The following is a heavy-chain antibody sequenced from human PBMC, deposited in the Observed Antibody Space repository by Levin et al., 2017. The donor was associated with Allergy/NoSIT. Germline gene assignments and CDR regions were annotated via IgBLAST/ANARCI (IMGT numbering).Heavy chain of an antibody. CDR2: IYYSGST. J-gene: IGHJ4*02. V-gene: IGHV4-59*01. D-gene: IGHD3-3*01. CDR3: ASGKYDDRPFDY. CDR1: GGSISHYF. Sequence: SETLSLTCTVSGGSISHYFWSWIRQPPGKGLEWIGYIYYSGSTNYNPSLKSRVTISVDTSKNQFSLKLSSVTAADTAVYYCASGKYDDRPFDYWGQGTLVTVSS.